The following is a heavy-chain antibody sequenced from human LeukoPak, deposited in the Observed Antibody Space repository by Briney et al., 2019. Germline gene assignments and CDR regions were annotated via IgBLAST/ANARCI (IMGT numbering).Heavy chain of an antibody. D-gene: IGHD5-18*01. V-gene: IGHV4-59*01. CDR3: ARERGQLVDY. Sequence: PSETLSLTCTVSGGSISSYYWSWIRQPPGEGLEWIGDIYYSGSTKYNASLKRRVTISVDTSKNQFSLKVSSVTAADTAVYYCARERGQLVDYWGQGTLVTVSS. J-gene: IGHJ4*02. CDR2: IYYSGST. CDR1: GGSISSYY.